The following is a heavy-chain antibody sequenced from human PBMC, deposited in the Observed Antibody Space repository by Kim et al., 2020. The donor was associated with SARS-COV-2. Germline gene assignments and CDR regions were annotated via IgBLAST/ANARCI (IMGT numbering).Heavy chain of an antibody. Sequence: GGSLRLSCTISGFTFTNYWMSWVRQAPGKGLEWVANIYKDGSEKNYVDSVTDRFTISRDNARNSVYLRMNSLRAEDTGLYYCARGGKFYYDTSGYPHDFWGQGILVTVSS. V-gene: IGHV3-7*01. CDR1: GFTFTNYW. D-gene: IGHD3-22*01. CDR3: ARGGKFYYDTSGYPHDF. CDR2: IYKDGSEK. J-gene: IGHJ4*02.